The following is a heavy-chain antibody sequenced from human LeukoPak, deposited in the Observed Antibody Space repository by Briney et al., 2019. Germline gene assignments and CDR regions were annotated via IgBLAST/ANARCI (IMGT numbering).Heavy chain of an antibody. CDR2: IYYSGST. CDR1: GGSISSSSYY. Sequence: PSETLSLTCTVSGGSISSSSYYWGWIRQPPGKGLEWFGSIYYSGSTYYNPSLKSRVTISVDTSKNQFSLKLSSVTAADTAVYYWARRDSAYDDYVWGSYRYTCFDYWGQGTLVTVSS. V-gene: IGHV4-39*01. J-gene: IGHJ4*02. CDR3: ARRDSAYDDYVWGSYRYTCFDY. D-gene: IGHD3-16*02.